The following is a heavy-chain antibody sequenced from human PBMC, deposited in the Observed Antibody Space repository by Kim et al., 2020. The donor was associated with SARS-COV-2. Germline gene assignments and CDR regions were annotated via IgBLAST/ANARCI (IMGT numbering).Heavy chain of an antibody. CDR1: GFTFSSYG. CDR3: ARDLAPLNIVVVVAGFDY. CDR2: IWYDGSNK. J-gene: IGHJ4*02. V-gene: IGHV3-33*01. D-gene: IGHD2-15*01. Sequence: GGSLRLSCAASGFTFSSYGMHWVRQAPGKGLEWVAVIWYDGSNKYYADSVKGRFTISRDNSKNTLYLQMNSLRAEDTAVYYCARDLAPLNIVVVVAGFDYWGQGTLVTVSS.